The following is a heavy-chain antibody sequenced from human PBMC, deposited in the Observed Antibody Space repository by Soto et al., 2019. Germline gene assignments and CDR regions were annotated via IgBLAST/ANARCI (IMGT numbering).Heavy chain of an antibody. Sequence: QVQVVQSGAEVKKPGASVKVSCKASGYIFTSYGIHWVRQAPGQGLEWMGWISAYNGNTNYLQNLRDRLTITTDTSTSTAYLALRRLRSDDPAVYYFPRYFRLDYWGQGTLVTVSS. D-gene: IGHD3-9*01. V-gene: IGHV1-18*01. CDR2: ISAYNGNT. CDR1: GYIFTSYG. J-gene: IGHJ4*02. CDR3: PRYFRLDY.